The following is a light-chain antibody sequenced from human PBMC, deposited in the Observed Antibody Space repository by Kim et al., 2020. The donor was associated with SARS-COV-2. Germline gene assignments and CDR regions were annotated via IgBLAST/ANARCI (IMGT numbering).Light chain of an antibody. V-gene: IGKV1-27*01. Sequence: ASVGDSVTIPYRARQGISNYLVWYQQKPGKVPTLLRYDASALKSGVPSRFRGSGSGTDFTLTISSLRPEDVATYYCQKYNSAPFTFGPGTKVDI. J-gene: IGKJ3*01. CDR1: QGISNY. CDR3: QKYNSAPFT. CDR2: DAS.